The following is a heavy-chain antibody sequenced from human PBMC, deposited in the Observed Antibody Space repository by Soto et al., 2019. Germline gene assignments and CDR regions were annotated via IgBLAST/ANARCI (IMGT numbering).Heavy chain of an antibody. D-gene: IGHD5-12*01. CDR1: GFTFDDYA. CDR3: AKDRGSGYVHYGMDV. Sequence: EVQLVESGGGLVQPGRSLRLSCAASGFTFDDYAMHWVRQAPGKGLEWVSGISWNSGSIGYADSVKGRFTISRDNAKNSLYLQMNSLRAEDTALYYCAKDRGSGYVHYGMDVWGQGTTVTVSS. V-gene: IGHV3-9*01. CDR2: ISWNSGSI. J-gene: IGHJ6*02.